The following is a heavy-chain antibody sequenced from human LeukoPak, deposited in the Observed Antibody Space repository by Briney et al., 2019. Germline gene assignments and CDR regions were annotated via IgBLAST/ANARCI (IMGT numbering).Heavy chain of an antibody. V-gene: IGHV4-59*08. Sequence: TSETLSLTCTVSGGSISSYYWSWIRQPPGKGLEWIGYIYYSGSTNYNPSLKSRVTISVDTSKNQFSLKLSSVTAADTAVYYCARFPGLSYSSWYDYDAFDIWGQGTMVTVSS. CDR3: ARFPGLSYSSWYDYDAFDI. CDR2: IYYSGST. CDR1: GGSISSYY. J-gene: IGHJ3*02. D-gene: IGHD6-13*01.